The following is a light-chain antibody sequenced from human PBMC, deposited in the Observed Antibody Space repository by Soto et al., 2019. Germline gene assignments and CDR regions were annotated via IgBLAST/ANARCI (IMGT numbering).Light chain of an antibody. CDR3: QQYNNWPHT. CDR2: GVS. CDR1: QSVSSK. J-gene: IGKJ2*01. V-gene: IGKV3-15*01. Sequence: EIVMTQSPATLSVSPGERATLSCRASQSVSSKLAWFQQKPGQAPSLLIYGVSTRATGVPVRFSGSGSGTEVTLTVNSLQSEDFAVYYCQQYNNWPHTFGQGTKLEIK.